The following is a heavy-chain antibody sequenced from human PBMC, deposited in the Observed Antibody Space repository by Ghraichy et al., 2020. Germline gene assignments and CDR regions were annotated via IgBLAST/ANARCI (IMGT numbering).Heavy chain of an antibody. CDR1: DGPLKSYY. CDR2: INHSGST. Sequence: ESLNISCAVYDGPLKSYYWSWTRRPPGKGLEWIGEINHSGSTNYNPSLKSRVTISVDTSNYQFSLKLRSVTAADSAVYYCARLSVPPTAAQAYYYPAMDVWGQGTTVTVSS. V-gene: IGHV4-34*01. J-gene: IGHJ6*02. D-gene: IGHD1-1*01. CDR3: ARLSVPPTAAQAYYYPAMDV.